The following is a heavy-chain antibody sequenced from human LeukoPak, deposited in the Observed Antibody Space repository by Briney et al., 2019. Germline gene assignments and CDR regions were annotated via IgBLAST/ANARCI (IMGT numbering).Heavy chain of an antibody. J-gene: IGHJ4*02. CDR2: ISAYNGNT. CDR3: ARDGENNYYDFWSGYYTPSDY. D-gene: IGHD3-3*01. V-gene: IGHV1-18*01. CDR1: GYTFTSYG. Sequence: ASVKVSCKASGYTFTSYGISWVRQAPGQGLEWMGWISAYNGNTNYAQKLQGGVTMTTDTSTSTAYMELRSLRSDDTAVYYCARDGENNYYDFWSGYYTPSDYWGQGTLVTVSS.